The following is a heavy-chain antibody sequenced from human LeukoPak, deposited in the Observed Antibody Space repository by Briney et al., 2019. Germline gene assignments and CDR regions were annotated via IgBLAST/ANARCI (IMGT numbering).Heavy chain of an antibody. D-gene: IGHD2-2*01. CDR3: ARQVEVVPAAMPNTFDY. V-gene: IGHV4-34*01. CDR2: INHSGST. Sequence: SETLSLTCAVYGGSFSGYYWGWIRQPPGKGLEWIGEINHSGSTNYNPSLKSRVTISVDTSKNQFSLKLSSVTAADTAVYYCARQVEVVPAAMPNTFDYWGQGTLVTVSS. J-gene: IGHJ4*02. CDR1: GGSFSGYY.